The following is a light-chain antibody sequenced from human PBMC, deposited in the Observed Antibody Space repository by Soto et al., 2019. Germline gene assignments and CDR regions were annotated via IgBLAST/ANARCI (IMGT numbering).Light chain of an antibody. CDR3: QQYGSSRYT. CDR2: CAS. Sequence: EIVLTQSPGTLSLSPGERATLSCRASQSVSSSYLAWYQQKPGQAPRLLIYCASSRSTGIPDRFSGSGSGTDFTLTISRLEPEDFAVYYGQQYGSSRYTFGQGTKLEIK. CDR1: QSVSSSY. J-gene: IGKJ2*01. V-gene: IGKV3-20*01.